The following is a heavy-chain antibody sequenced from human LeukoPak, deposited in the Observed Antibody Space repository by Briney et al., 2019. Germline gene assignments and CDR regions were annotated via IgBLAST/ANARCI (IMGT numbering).Heavy chain of an antibody. CDR3: TQNLVAAAGDH. J-gene: IGHJ4*02. CDR1: GFTFSNYW. Sequence: GGSLRLSCAASGFTFSNYWMTWVRQAPGKGLEWVANMKPDGSVGYYVDSVRGRFIISRDNAGNSLYLQMNSLRVEDTAVYYCTQNLVAAAGDHWGQGTLLIVSS. D-gene: IGHD6-13*01. V-gene: IGHV3-7*01. CDR2: MKPDGSVG.